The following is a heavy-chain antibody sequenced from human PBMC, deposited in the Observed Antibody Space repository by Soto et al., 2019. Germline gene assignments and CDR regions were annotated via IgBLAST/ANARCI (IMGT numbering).Heavy chain of an antibody. CDR3: ARALILTGYYIHDAFDI. J-gene: IGHJ3*02. V-gene: IGHV4-59*01. CDR1: GVSICSYY. Sequence: SVTLSLTCTVSGVSICSYYWSWIRQPPGKGLEWIGYIYYSGSTNYNPSLKSRVTISVDTSKNQFSLKLSSVTAADTAVYYCARALILTGYYIHDAFDIWGQGTMVTVSS. CDR2: IYYSGST. D-gene: IGHD3-9*01.